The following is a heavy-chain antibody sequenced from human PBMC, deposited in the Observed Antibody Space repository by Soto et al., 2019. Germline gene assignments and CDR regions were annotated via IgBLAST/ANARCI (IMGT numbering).Heavy chain of an antibody. D-gene: IGHD1-1*01. CDR3: AKLYWNPRYFDC. CDR2: ISDNGGNT. V-gene: IGHV3-23*01. CDR1: GFTFSTVA. J-gene: IGHJ4*02. Sequence: GGSLRLSCVASGFTFSTVAMTWVRQAPGKGLEWVSSISDNGGNTDYADSVRGRFTLSRDNSKNTLYLQMNHLKAEDTAVYYCAKLYWNPRYFDCWGQGARVTVSS.